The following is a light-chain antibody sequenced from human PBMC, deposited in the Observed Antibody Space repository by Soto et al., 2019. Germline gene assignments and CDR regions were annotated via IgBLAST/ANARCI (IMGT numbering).Light chain of an antibody. CDR3: QQYDSLPLP. V-gene: IGKV1-33*01. Sequence: DIQMTQSPPSLSVSVGDRVTITCQASQDISNYLHWFQQKPGKAPQLLIFDVSNLQTGVPSRFGGGGSGTDFALTISSLEPEDIATYYCQQYDSLPLPFGQGTRLEIK. CDR1: QDISNY. J-gene: IGKJ5*01. CDR2: DVS.